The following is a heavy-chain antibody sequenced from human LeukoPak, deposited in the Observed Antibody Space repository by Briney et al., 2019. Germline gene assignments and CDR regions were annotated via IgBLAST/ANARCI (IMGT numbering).Heavy chain of an antibody. CDR2: ISSSSSYI. Sequence: PGGSLRLSCAASGFTFSSYSMNWVRPAPGKGLEWVSCISSSSSYIYYADSLKGRFTVSRDNAKNSLYLQMNSLRAEDTAVYYCARDKYNSGGDGDFDYWGQGTLVTVSS. CDR3: ARDKYNSGGDGDFDY. J-gene: IGHJ4*02. D-gene: IGHD6-19*01. CDR1: GFTFSSYS. V-gene: IGHV3-21*01.